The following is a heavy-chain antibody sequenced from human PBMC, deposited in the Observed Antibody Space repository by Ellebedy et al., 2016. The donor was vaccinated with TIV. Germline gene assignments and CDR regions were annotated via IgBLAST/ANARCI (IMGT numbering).Heavy chain of an antibody. V-gene: IGHV3-23*01. CDR3: ARTLATVVVLPAAYGLDV. CDR1: GFTITNYA. J-gene: IGHJ6*02. CDR2: ISGSGGST. D-gene: IGHD2-2*01. Sequence: GGSLRLXXAASGFTITNYAMTWVRQAPGKGLEWVSAISGSGGSTYYADSVKGRFTFSRDNSKNTLYLQMASLRAEDTAVYYCARTLATVVVLPAAYGLDVWGQGTTVTVS.